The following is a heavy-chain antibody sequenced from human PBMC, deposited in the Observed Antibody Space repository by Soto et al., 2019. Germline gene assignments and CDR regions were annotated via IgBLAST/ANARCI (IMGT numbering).Heavy chain of an antibody. J-gene: IGHJ5*02. V-gene: IGHV4-39*01. CDR2: IYYSGST. Sequence: SETLSLTCTVSGGSISSSSYYWGWIRQPPGKGLEWIGSIYYSGSTYYNPSLKSRVTISVDTSKNQFSLKLSSVTAADTAVYYCARLPIDIVVVVAATYGWFDPWGQGTLVTVSS. CDR1: GGSISSSSYY. D-gene: IGHD2-15*01. CDR3: ARLPIDIVVVVAATYGWFDP.